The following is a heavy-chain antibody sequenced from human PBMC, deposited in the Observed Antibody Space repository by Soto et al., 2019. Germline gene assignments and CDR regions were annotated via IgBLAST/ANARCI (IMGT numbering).Heavy chain of an antibody. J-gene: IGHJ4*02. V-gene: IGHV4-59*11. CDR2: IYYSGTT. Sequence: SETLSLTYTGSGATINNHYCSWIRQAPGKGLEWIGYIYYSGTTNYNPSLKGRVTISVDTSKNQFSLNLTSLTAADTAIYYCARSPHTMGVGDYWGQGTLVTVSS. CDR3: ARSPHTMGVGDY. CDR1: GATINNHY. D-gene: IGHD3-10*01.